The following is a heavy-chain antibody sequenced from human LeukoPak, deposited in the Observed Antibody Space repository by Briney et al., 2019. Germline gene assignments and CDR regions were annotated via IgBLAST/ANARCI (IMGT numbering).Heavy chain of an antibody. D-gene: IGHD7-27*01. CDR1: GGSFSGYY. J-gene: IGHJ4*02. V-gene: IGHV4-34*01. CDR3: ARKNWGTFDY. CDR2: INHSGST. Sequence: SETLSLTCAVYGGSFSGYYWSWIRQSPGKGLEWIGEINHSGSTNYNPSLKSRVTISVDTSKNQFSLKLSSVTAADTAVYYCARKNWGTFDYWGQGTLVTVSS.